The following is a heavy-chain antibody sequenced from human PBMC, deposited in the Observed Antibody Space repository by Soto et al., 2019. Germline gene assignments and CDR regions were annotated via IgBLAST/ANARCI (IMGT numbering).Heavy chain of an antibody. CDR3: AKVRRTRRGPTDY. J-gene: IGHJ4*02. D-gene: IGHD4-17*01. CDR1: GFSFTTSA. V-gene: IGHV3-23*01. Sequence: EVHLLESGRGLVQPGGSLRLSCAASGFSFTTSAMTWVRQAPGKGLEWVATVSDGGSSTYYGDSVRGRFTISRDNSKNTLYLQMYSLRAEDTALYYCAKVRRTRRGPTDYWGQGTLVTVSS. CDR2: VSDGGSST.